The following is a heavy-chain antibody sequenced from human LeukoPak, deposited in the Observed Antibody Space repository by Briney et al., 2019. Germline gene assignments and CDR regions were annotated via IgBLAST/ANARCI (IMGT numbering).Heavy chain of an antibody. D-gene: IGHD6-13*01. CDR3: ARDWASSSWFQD. CDR2: IKQDGSEK. V-gene: IGHV3-7*01. J-gene: IGHJ4*02. Sequence: GGSLRLSCAASGFTFSSYWMSWVRQAPGKGLGWVANIKQDGSEKYYVDSVKGRFTISRGNAKNSLYLQMNSLRAEDTAVYYCARDWASSSWFQDWGQGTLVTVSS. CDR1: GFTFSSYW.